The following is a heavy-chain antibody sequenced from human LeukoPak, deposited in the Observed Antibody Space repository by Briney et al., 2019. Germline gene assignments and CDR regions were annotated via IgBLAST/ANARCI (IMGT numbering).Heavy chain of an antibody. CDR3: ARDGGYSSSWYENWFDP. Sequence: GGSLRLSCAASGFTFSSYAMHWVRQAPGKGLEWVAVISYDGSNKYYADSVKGRFTISRDNSKNTLYLQMNSLRAEDTALYHCARDGGYSSSWYENWFDPWGQGTLVTVSS. D-gene: IGHD6-13*01. V-gene: IGHV3-30-3*01. CDR2: ISYDGSNK. CDR1: GFTFSSYA. J-gene: IGHJ5*02.